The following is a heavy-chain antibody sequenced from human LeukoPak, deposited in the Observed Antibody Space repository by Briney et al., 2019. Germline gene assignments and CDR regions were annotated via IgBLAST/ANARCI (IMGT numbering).Heavy chain of an antibody. Sequence: GASVKVSCKASGGTFSSYAISWVRQAPGQGLEWMGRIIPILGIANYAQKFQGRVTITADKSTSTAYMELSSLRSEDTAVYYCARALDRSGGSCYSVNYYYGMDVWGQGTTVTVSS. D-gene: IGHD2-15*01. V-gene: IGHV1-69*04. CDR2: IIPILGIA. CDR1: GGTFSSYA. CDR3: ARALDRSGGSCYSVNYYYGMDV. J-gene: IGHJ6*02.